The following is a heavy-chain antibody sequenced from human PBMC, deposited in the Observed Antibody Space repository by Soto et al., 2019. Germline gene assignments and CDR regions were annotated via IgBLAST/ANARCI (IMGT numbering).Heavy chain of an antibody. J-gene: IGHJ6*02. CDR1: GGSVSSGDYF. Sequence: SETLSLTCTVSGGSVSSGDYFWSWLRQSPGKRLEWIAYIYYSGSTNYNPSLKSRATISVDTSKSQVSLTLTSMTAADAALYYCARSPNHYYYGFDVWGQGTAVTVSS. CDR3: ARSPNHYYYGFDV. V-gene: IGHV4-61*08. CDR2: IYYSGST.